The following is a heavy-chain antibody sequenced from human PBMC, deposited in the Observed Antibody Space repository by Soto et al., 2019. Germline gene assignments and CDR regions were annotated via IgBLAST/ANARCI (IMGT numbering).Heavy chain of an antibody. CDR3: ARGEVKTYYDFWSGPLALDNWFDP. D-gene: IGHD3-3*01. Sequence: PSETLSLTCTVSGGSISSYYWSWIRQPPGKGLEWIGYIYYSGSTNYNPSLKSRVTISVDTSKNQFSLKLSSVTAADTAVYYCARGEVKTYYDFWSGPLALDNWFDPWGQGTLVTVSS. J-gene: IGHJ5*02. V-gene: IGHV4-59*01. CDR2: IYYSGST. CDR1: GGSISSYY.